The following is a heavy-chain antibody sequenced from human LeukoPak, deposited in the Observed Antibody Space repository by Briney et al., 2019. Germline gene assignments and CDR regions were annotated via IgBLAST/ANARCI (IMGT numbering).Heavy chain of an antibody. CDR3: ARGGGWYDS. CDR1: GGSISNYY. CDR2: IYYSGST. D-gene: IGHD4-23*01. J-gene: IGHJ5*01. Sequence: SETLSLTCIVSGGSISNYYWSWIRQPPGKGLEWIGYIYYSGSTNYNPSLRSRLTISVDSSKNQFSLRLSSVTAADTAVYYCARGGGWYDSWGQGTLVTVSS. V-gene: IGHV4-59*01.